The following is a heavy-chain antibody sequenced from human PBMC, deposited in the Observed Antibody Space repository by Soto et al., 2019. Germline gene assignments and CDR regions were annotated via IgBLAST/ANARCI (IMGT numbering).Heavy chain of an antibody. CDR1: GGTFSSYS. Sequence: ASVNVSCKSSGGTFSSYSISWVRQAPGQGLEWMGGIIPIFGTANYAQKFQGRVTITADESTSTAYMELSSLRSEDTAVYYCARHDSSGYFDYWGQGTLVTVSS. CDR3: ARHDSSGYFDY. V-gene: IGHV1-69*13. D-gene: IGHD3-22*01. J-gene: IGHJ4*02. CDR2: IIPIFGTA.